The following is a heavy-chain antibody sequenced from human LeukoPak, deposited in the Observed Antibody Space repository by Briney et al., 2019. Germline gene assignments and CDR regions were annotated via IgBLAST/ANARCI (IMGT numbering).Heavy chain of an antibody. CDR1: GFTFSSYT. D-gene: IGHD3-10*01. CDR3: ARGEGFGKDFDY. Sequence: GGSLRLSCAASGFTFSSYTMNWVRQAPGKGLEWVSSISTSSSYIYYADSVKGRFTISRDNAKNSLYLQMNSLRAEDTAVYYCARGEGFGKDFDYWGQGTLVTVSS. V-gene: IGHV3-21*01. J-gene: IGHJ4*02. CDR2: ISTSSSYI.